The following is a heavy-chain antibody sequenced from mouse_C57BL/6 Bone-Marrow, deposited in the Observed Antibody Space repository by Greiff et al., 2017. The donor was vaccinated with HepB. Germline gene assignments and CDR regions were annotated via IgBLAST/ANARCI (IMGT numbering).Heavy chain of an antibody. CDR3: ARTMITTGPYYYAMDY. D-gene: IGHD2-4*01. CDR1: GFSLTSYG. CDR2: IWSGGST. J-gene: IGHJ4*01. V-gene: IGHV2-2*01. Sequence: QVQLQQSGPGLVQPSQRLSITCTVSGFSLTSYGVHWVRQSPGKGLEWLGVIWSGGSTDYNAAFISRLSISKDNSKSQVFFKMNSLQADDTAIYYCARTMITTGPYYYAMDYWGQGTSVTVSS.